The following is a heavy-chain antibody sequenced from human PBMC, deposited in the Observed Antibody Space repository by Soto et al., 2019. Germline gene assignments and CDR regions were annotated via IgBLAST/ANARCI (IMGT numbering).Heavy chain of an antibody. D-gene: IGHD3-22*01. CDR2: IYYSGST. J-gene: IGHJ6*02. CDR3: ARAAASSGYNFYYYYGMDV. V-gene: IGHV4-59*06. Sequence: PSETLSLTCTVSGGSISSYYWSWIRQHPGKGLEWIGYIYYSGSTYYNPSLKSRVTISVDTSKNQFSLKLSSVTAADTAVYYCARAAASSGYNFYYYYGMDVWGQGTTVTVSS. CDR1: GGSISSYY.